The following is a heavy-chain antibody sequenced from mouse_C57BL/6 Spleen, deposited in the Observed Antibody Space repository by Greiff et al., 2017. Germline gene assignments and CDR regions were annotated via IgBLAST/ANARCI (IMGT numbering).Heavy chain of an antibody. CDR2: IYPGDGDT. J-gene: IGHJ2*01. D-gene: IGHD4-1*01. V-gene: IGHV1-80*01. Sequence: VQLQESGAELVKPGASVTLSCKASGYAFSSYWMNWVKQRPGKGLEWFGQIYPGDGDTNYNGKFKGKATLTADKSSSTAYMQLNSLTSEGSAVYFCASSSNWEKGYWGQGTTLTVSS. CDR3: ASSSNWEKGY. CDR1: GYAFSSYW.